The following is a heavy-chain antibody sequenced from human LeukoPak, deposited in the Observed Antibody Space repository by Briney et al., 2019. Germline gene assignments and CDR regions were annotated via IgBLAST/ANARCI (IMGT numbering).Heavy chain of an antibody. CDR2: ISYDGTNK. CDR1: GFPFSDYG. Sequence: PGGSLRLSCTASGFPFSDYGMHWVRQAPGKGLEWVAGISYDGTNKYYVDSVKGRFTISRDNSKNMLFLQLNSVRTEGTAVYYCATHSESESLILVTYFDHWGQGSLVTVSS. V-gene: IGHV3-30*03. CDR3: ATHSESESLILVTYFDH. J-gene: IGHJ4*02. D-gene: IGHD2-21*02.